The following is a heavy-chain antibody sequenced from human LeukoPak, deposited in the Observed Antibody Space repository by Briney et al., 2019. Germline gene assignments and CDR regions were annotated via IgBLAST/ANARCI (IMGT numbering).Heavy chain of an antibody. Sequence: GGSLRLSCAASGFTFSSDWMSWVRQAPGKGLEWVANIIQDGSEKYYVDSVKGRFTISRDNAKNSLYLQMNSLRAEDTAVYYCASSSGRSSYWGQGTLVTVSS. CDR1: GFTFSSDW. J-gene: IGHJ4*02. CDR3: ASSSGRSSY. CDR2: IIQDGSEK. D-gene: IGHD1-26*01. V-gene: IGHV3-7*01.